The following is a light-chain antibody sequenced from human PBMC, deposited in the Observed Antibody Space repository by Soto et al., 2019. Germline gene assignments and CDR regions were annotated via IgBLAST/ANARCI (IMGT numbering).Light chain of an antibody. V-gene: IGKV3-20*01. Sequence: EIVLTQSPGTLSLSPGERATLSCRASQTVISSYLAWYQQKPGQAPRLLIYGASSRATGIPDRFSGSGSGTDFTLTISRLEPEDFAVYSCQQYDSSSWTFGQGTKVEIK. CDR2: GAS. CDR3: QQYDSSSWT. CDR1: QTVISSY. J-gene: IGKJ1*01.